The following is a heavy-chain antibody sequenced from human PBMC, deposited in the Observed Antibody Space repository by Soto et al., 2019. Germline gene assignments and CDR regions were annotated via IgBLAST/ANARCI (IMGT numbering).Heavy chain of an antibody. D-gene: IGHD3-10*01. CDR2: INPNGGGT. CDR3: ARDSSASATSYSFDY. V-gene: IGHV1-46*01. CDR1: GYKFINHY. J-gene: IGHJ4*02. Sequence: ASVKVSCKASGYKFINHYNHWVRQAPGVGLEWMGIINPNGGGTDYAQKFQGRVTMTTDTYASTVHMELSSLRSEDTAVYFCARDSSASATSYSFDYWGQGTLVTVSS.